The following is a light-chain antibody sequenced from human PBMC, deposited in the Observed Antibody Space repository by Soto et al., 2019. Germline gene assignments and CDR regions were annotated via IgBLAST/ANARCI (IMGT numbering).Light chain of an antibody. CDR3: QQSYSTPPRT. CDR2: DAS. V-gene: IGKV1-39*01. CDR1: QSISNY. Sequence: DLQMTQAPSSLSASVGDRVTITCXASQSISNYLNWYQQKPGKAPKVLIYDASSLQSGVPSRFSGSGSGTDFTLTISSLQPEDFATYYCQQSYSTPPRTFGQGTKV. J-gene: IGKJ1*01.